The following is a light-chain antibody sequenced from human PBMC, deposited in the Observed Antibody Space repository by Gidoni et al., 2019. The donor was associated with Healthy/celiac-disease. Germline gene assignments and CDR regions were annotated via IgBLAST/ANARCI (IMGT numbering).Light chain of an antibody. J-gene: IGLJ2*01. CDR3: QSYDSSLSVV. Sequence: QSVLTPPPSVSGAPGQRVTISCTGSSPNIGAGYDVHWYQQLPGTAPKLLIYGNNNRPSAVPDRFSGSKSGTSASLSITGLQAEDEADYYCQSYDSSLSVVFGGGTKLTVL. CDR1: SPNIGAGYD. CDR2: GNN. V-gene: IGLV1-40*01.